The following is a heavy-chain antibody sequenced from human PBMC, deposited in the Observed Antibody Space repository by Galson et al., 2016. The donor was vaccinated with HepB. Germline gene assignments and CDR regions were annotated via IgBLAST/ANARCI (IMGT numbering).Heavy chain of an antibody. CDR3: AKDAYSRGDY. D-gene: IGHD6-13*01. CDR2: INGRGDTT. V-gene: IGHV3-23*01. J-gene: IGHJ4*02. CDR1: GFTFSGYA. Sequence: SLRLSCAASGFTFSGYAMSWVRQAPGKGLEWVSSINGRGDTTYYADSVEGRFTISRDNSKKSLYLQMNSLRVEDTAMYYCAKDAYSRGDYWGQGTLVTVSS.